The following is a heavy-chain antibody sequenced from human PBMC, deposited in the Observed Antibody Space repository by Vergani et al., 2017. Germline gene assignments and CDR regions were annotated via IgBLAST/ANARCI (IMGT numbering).Heavy chain of an antibody. CDR3: AREEEATWNY. Sequence: QVQLVQSGAEVKKPGASVKVSCKASGYTFTSYYMHWVRQAPGQGLEWMGMISAYNGNTNYAQKFQGRVTMTRDTSTSTDYMELRSLGTDDTAVYYCAREEEATWNYWGQGTLVTVSS. J-gene: IGHJ4*02. D-gene: IGHD5-12*01. CDR1: GYTFTSYY. V-gene: IGHV1-18*04. CDR2: ISAYNGNT.